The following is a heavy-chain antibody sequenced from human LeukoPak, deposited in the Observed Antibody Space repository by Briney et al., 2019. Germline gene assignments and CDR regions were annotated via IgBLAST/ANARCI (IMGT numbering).Heavy chain of an antibody. V-gene: IGHV3-64D*06. J-gene: IGHJ4*02. Sequence: EGSLRLSCSVSGFTFSTYVMHWVRQAPGKGLEYVSAISSNGDNTYYADSVKGRFTISRDNSKNTLYLQMSSLRPDDTAVYFCVRGTGYWGQGTLVTVSS. CDR2: ISSNGDNT. CDR1: GFTFSTYV. CDR3: VRGTGY.